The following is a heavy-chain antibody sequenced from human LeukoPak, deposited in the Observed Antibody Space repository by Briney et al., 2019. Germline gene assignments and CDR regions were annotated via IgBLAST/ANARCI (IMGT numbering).Heavy chain of an antibody. CDR1: GFTFSSYA. D-gene: IGHD6-19*01. CDR3: ARVSSGCSDP. J-gene: IGHJ5*02. CDR2: ISYDGSNK. V-gene: IGHV3-30-3*01. Sequence: GGSLRLSCAASGFTFSSYAMHWVRQAPGKGLEWVAVISYDGSNKYYADSVKGRFTITRDNSKNTLYLQMNSLRAEDTAVYYCARVSSGCSDPWGQGTLVTVSS.